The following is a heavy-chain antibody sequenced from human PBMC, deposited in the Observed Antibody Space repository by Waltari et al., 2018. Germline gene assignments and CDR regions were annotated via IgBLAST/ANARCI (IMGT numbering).Heavy chain of an antibody. J-gene: IGHJ4*02. D-gene: IGHD3-22*01. CDR1: GGSLSSSNW. CDR2: IYHSGST. CDR3: ARARYYYDSSGSSPLYYFDY. Sequence: QVQLQESGPGLVKPSGTLSLTCAVSGGSLSSSNWWSWVRQPPGKVLEWIGEIYHSGSTNYNPSLKSRVTISVDKSKNQFSLKLSSVTAADTAVYYCARARYYYDSSGSSPLYYFDYWGQGTLVTVSS. V-gene: IGHV4-4*02.